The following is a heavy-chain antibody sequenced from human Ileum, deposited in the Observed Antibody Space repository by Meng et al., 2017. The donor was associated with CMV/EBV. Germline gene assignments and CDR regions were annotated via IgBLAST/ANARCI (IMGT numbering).Heavy chain of an antibody. D-gene: IGHD3-22*01. CDR1: GGSVTRSTYY. CDR2: IYYTRST. Sequence: GSLRLSCSVSGGSVTRSTYYWAWIRQSPGKGLEWIGSIYYTRSTYYNPSLKTRVTMSLDTSKNQFSLNLNSLTAADTAVYYCVTTYYDSRRWFDPWGQGTLVTVS. CDR3: VTTYYDSRRWFDP. J-gene: IGHJ5*02. V-gene: IGHV4-39*01.